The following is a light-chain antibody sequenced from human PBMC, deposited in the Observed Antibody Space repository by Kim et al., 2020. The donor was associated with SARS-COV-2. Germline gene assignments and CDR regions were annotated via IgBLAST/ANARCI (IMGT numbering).Light chain of an antibody. V-gene: IGKV1-27*01. Sequence: ASVGDRVTITCRASQDINNYLAWYQQKPGKVPKVLIYSASALRLGVPSRFSGSGSGTDFTLTISRLQPEDVATYYRQKYDGAPWTFGQGTKVDIK. J-gene: IGKJ1*01. CDR1: QDINNY. CDR2: SAS. CDR3: QKYDGAPWT.